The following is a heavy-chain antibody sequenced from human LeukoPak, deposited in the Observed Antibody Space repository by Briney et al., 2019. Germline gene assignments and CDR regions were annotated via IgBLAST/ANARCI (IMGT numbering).Heavy chain of an antibody. CDR2: IKLDGSEK. CDR1: GLTFRSYW. Sequence: GGSLRLSCAASGLTFRSYWMSWVRQAPGKGWEWLANIKLDGSEKYYVDSVKGRFTISRDNAKNSLSLKMNRLRAEAPAVYYCARDQAMVRGVIIRYYYYGMDVWGQGTTVTVS. CDR3: ARDQAMVRGVIIRYYYYGMDV. V-gene: IGHV3-7*04. D-gene: IGHD3-10*01. J-gene: IGHJ6*02.